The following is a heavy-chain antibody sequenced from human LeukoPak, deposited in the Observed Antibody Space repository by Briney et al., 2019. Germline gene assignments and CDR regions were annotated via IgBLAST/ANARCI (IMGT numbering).Heavy chain of an antibody. J-gene: IGHJ4*02. CDR3: ARGGSWVPFDY. Sequence: GSLRLSCAASGFTFSSYAMSWVRQAPGKGLEWVSVIYSGGSTYYADSVKGRFTISRDNSKNTLYLQMNSLRAEDTAVYYCARGGSWVPFDYWGQGTLVTVSS. CDR1: GFTFSSYA. CDR2: IYSGGST. D-gene: IGHD3-16*01. V-gene: IGHV3-53*01.